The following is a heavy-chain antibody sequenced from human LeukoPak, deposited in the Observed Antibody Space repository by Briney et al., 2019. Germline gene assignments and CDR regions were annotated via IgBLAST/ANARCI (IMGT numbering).Heavy chain of an antibody. D-gene: IGHD7-27*01. Sequence: PGGSLRLSCAASGFTVRSYDMHWVRQVAGKGLEWVSAISTASNPHYAASVQGRFTTFRANAENSLYLQMNSLSAEDTAVYYCARELGIEGYWYFDLWGRGTLVTVSS. CDR2: ISTASNP. J-gene: IGHJ2*01. CDR3: ARELGIEGYWYFDL. CDR1: GFTVRSYD. V-gene: IGHV3-13*05.